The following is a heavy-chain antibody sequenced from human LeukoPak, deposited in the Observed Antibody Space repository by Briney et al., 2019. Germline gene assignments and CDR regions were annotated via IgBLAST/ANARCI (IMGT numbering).Heavy chain of an antibody. D-gene: IGHD1-26*01. V-gene: IGHV3-30*04. CDR3: AKEWELL. CDR1: GFTFSSYA. J-gene: IGHJ4*02. Sequence: GGSLRLSCAASGFTFSSYAMHWVRQAPGKGLEWVAVISYDGSNKYYADSVKGRFTISRDNSKNTLYLQMNSLRAEDTAVYYCAKEWELLWGQGTLVTVSS. CDR2: ISYDGSNK.